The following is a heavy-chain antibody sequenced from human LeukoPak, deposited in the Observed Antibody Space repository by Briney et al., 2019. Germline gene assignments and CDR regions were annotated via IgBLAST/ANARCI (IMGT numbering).Heavy chain of an antibody. Sequence: SETLSLTCAVYGGSFSAYYWSWIRQPPGKGLEWIGEINHSGSTNYNLSLKSRVIISVDTSKNQLSLKLSSVTAADTAVYYCARVDKNGGTTFDYWGQGTLVTVSS. V-gene: IGHV4-34*01. CDR2: INHSGST. J-gene: IGHJ4*02. D-gene: IGHD2/OR15-2a*01. CDR1: GGSFSAYY. CDR3: ARVDKNGGTTFDY.